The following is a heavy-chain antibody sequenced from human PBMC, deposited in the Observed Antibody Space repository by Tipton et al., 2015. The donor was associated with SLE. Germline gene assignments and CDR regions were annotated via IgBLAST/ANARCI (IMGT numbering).Heavy chain of an antibody. V-gene: IGHV3-23*01. CDR3: AKDXRXXXXXGGXXXXPXXX. Sequence: SLRLSCAASGFTFSSYAMSWVRQAPGKGLEWVSAISGSGGSTYYADSVKGRFTISRDNSKNTLYLQMNSLRAEDTAVYYCAKDXRXXXXXGGXXXXPXXXWGXXTLXT. CDR1: GFTFSSYA. J-gene: IGHJ4*02. D-gene: IGHD2-15*01. CDR2: ISGSGGST.